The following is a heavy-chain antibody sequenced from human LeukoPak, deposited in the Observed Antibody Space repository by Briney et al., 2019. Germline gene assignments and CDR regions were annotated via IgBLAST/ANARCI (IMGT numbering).Heavy chain of an antibody. V-gene: IGHV3-23*01. J-gene: IGHJ4*02. D-gene: IGHD2-15*01. CDR1: GFIFSSYA. CDR2: ISGSGGST. CDR3: AKDTCSGGSCYYTTDY. Sequence: GGSLRLSCAASGFIFSSYAMSWVRQAPGKGLEWVSTISGSGGSTYYADSVKGRLTISRDNSKNTVYLQMNSLRAEDTAVYYCAKDTCSGGSCYYTTDYWGQGTLVTVSS.